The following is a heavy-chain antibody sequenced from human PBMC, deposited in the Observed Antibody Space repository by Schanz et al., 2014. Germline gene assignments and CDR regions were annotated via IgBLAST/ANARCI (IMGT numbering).Heavy chain of an antibody. CDR1: GFTFSSYA. CDR3: ARDRRNADLDD. J-gene: IGHJ4*02. V-gene: IGHV3-48*01. CDR2: ITYNGGTI. D-gene: IGHD1-1*01. Sequence: EVQLLESGGGLVQPGGSLRFSCAASGFTFSSYAMSWVRQAPGKGLEWISYITYNGGTIYYADSVKGRFTISRDNAKNSLYLEMNSLRAEDTALYYCARDRRNADLDDWGQGTLVTVSS.